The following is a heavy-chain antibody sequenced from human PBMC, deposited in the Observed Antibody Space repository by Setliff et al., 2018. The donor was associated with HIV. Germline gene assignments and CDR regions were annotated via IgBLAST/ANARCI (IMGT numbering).Heavy chain of an antibody. CDR1: GGSISSYY. J-gene: IGHJ3*02. Sequence: PSETLSLTCTVSGGSISSYYWSWIRQSPGKGLEWIGYIYYSGSTNYNPSLKSRVTILVDRSKNQFPLNLSSVTAADTAVYYCARATFSSSWYPFDGFDIWGQGTMVTVSS. CDR2: IYYSGST. CDR3: ARATFSSSWYPFDGFDI. V-gene: IGHV4-59*01. D-gene: IGHD6-13*01.